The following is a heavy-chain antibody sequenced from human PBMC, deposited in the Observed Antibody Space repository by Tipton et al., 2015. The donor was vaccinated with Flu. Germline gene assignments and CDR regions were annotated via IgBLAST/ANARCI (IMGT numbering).Heavy chain of an antibody. CDR1: GGSIGSFY. J-gene: IGHJ4*02. Sequence: TLSLTCTVSGGSIGSFYWNWIRQPPGKGLEWIGYIYNSEYTKYNPSLRSRVTISVDTSKNQFSLNLSSVTAADTAVYYCVRCTLAEGLDYWGQGTLVTVSS. CDR2: IYNSEYT. CDR3: VRCTLAEGLDY. V-gene: IGHV4-4*09. D-gene: IGHD6-19*01.